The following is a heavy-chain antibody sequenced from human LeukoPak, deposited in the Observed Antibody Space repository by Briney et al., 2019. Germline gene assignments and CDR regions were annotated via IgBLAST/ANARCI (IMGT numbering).Heavy chain of an antibody. CDR2: IYYSGST. J-gene: IGHJ4*02. V-gene: IGHV4-59*01. D-gene: IGHD3-10*01. CDR3: ARAMLWFGEPYFDY. Sequence: PSETLSLTCTVSGGSISSYYWSWIRQPPGKGLEWIGYIYYSGSTNYNPSLKSRVTISVDTSKNQFSLKLSSVTAADTAVYYCARAMLWFGEPYFDYWGQRTLVTVSS. CDR1: GGSISSYY.